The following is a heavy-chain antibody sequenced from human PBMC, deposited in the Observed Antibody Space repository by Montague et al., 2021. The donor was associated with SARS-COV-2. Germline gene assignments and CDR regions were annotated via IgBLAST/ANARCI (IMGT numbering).Heavy chain of an antibody. Sequence: TLSLTCTVSGDSMSSGRYYWTWIRQPAGKRLEWIGRIYSSGTTNYNPSLKSRVTLLVDTSNNQSSLKLNSVTAADTAVYFCARDHEMASQPGYFDAWGQGTLVTVSS. J-gene: IGHJ4*02. CDR1: GDSMSSGRYY. V-gene: IGHV4-61*02. D-gene: IGHD5-24*01. CDR2: IYSSGTT. CDR3: ARDHEMASQPGYFDA.